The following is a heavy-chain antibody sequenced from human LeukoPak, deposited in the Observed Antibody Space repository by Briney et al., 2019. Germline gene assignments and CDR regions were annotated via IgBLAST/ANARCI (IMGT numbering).Heavy chain of an antibody. CDR2: IYAGGST. CDR1: GFTVSSNY. Sequence: GRSLRLSRAASGFTVSSNYMSWVRQAPGKGLEWVPLIYAGGSTYYADAVKGRFTISGHNSKNTLHLQMNSLRVEDTAVYYCATAGSSELLWDYAMDVWGQGTTVTVSS. CDR3: ATAGSSELLWDYAMDV. D-gene: IGHD3-10*01. J-gene: IGHJ6*02. V-gene: IGHV3-53*04.